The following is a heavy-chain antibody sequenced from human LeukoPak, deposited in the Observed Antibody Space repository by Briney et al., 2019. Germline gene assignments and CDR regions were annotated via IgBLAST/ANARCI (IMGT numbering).Heavy chain of an antibody. V-gene: IGHV7-4-1*02. CDR1: GYTLTSYA. CDR2: INTNTGNP. D-gene: IGHD6-6*01. CDR3: ARGRPFYYYYYGMDV. J-gene: IGHJ6*02. Sequence: GASVKVSCKASGYTLTSYAMNWVRQAPGQGLEWMGWINTNTGNPTYAQGFTGRFVFSLDTSVSTAYLQISSLKAEDTAVYYCARGRPFYYYYYGMDVWGQGTTVTVSS.